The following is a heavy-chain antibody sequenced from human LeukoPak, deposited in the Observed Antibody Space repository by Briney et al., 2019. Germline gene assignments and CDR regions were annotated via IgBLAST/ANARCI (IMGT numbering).Heavy chain of an antibody. CDR1: GFTFSSYG. J-gene: IGHJ3*02. CDR2: VWYDGSNK. CDR3: ARDGAYHNKDAFDI. D-gene: IGHD1-14*01. Sequence: GGSLRLSGAASGFTFSSYGMHWVRQAPGKGLEWVAVVWYDGSNKYYADSVKGRFTISRDNSKNTLYLQMYSLRAEDTAVYYCARDGAYHNKDAFDIWGQGTMVTVSS. V-gene: IGHV3-33*01.